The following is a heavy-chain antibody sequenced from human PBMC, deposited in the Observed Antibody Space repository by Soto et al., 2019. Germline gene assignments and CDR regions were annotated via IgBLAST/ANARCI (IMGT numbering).Heavy chain of an antibody. CDR3: AKERRDDHYDSSGPYYFDY. Sequence: EVQLLESGGGLVQPGGSLRLSCAASGFTFSSYAMSWVRQAPGKGLEWVSAISGSGGSTYYADSVKGRFTISRDNSKNTLYLHMNSPRADDTAVYYCAKERRDDHYDSSGPYYFDYWGQGTLVTVSS. CDR2: ISGSGGST. CDR1: GFTFSSYA. V-gene: IGHV3-23*01. J-gene: IGHJ4*02. D-gene: IGHD3-22*01.